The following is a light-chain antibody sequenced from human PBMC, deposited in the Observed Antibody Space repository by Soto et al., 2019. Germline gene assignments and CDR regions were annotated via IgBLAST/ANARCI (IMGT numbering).Light chain of an antibody. CDR1: QGIVRW. V-gene: IGKV1-5*01. CDR2: DAS. J-gene: IGKJ1*01. Sequence: DIQMTQSPSTLSASVGDRVTITCRASQGIVRWLAWYQQKPGKAPRLLIYDASSWESGVPSRFSGSGAGTEFTLTISSLQPDDFAIYYCQHYDGSSRTFGQGTRVEL. CDR3: QHYDGSSRT.